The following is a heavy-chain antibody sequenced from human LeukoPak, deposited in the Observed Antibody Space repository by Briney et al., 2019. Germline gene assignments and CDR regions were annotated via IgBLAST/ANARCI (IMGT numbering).Heavy chain of an antibody. CDR2: ISGSGSST. Sequence: PGGSLRLSCAASGFTFSSYAMTWVRQAPGKGLEWVSAISGSGSSTYYADSVKGRFTISRDNSKNTLYLQMNSLRAEDTAVYYCARVVATLYYFDYWGQGTLVTVSS. CDR3: ARVVATLYYFDY. V-gene: IGHV3-23*01. J-gene: IGHJ4*02. D-gene: IGHD5-12*01. CDR1: GFTFSSYA.